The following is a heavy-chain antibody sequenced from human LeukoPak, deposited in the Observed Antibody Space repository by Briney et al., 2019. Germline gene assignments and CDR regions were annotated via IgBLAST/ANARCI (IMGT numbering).Heavy chain of an antibody. CDR2: ISTTGTI. D-gene: IGHD1-1*01. Sequence: GGSLRLSCAASGFTFSRFNMNWLRQAPGKGLEWLSYISTTGTIYYAESVKGRFSISRDNAKNSLYLQMNSLRAEDTAVYYCARDAILQPFDYWGQGTLVTVSS. V-gene: IGHV3-48*01. CDR1: GFTFSRFN. CDR3: ARDAILQPFDY. J-gene: IGHJ4*02.